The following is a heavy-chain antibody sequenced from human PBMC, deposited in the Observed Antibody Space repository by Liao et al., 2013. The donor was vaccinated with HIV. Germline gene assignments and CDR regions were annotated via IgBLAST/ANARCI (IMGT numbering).Heavy chain of an antibody. CDR1: GDSIIYGGYS. J-gene: IGHJ3*01. D-gene: IGHD3-22*01. CDR2: FYHSGTT. CDR3: ARAVSSDNYHDAFDV. Sequence: QVQLQESGPGLVKPSQTLSLTCAVSGDSIIYGGYSWSWIRQPPGKGLEWIGYFYHSGTTYSNPSLKSRVTISVDTSKNQFSLRLSSLTAADTAVYYCARAVSSDNYHDAFDVWGQGTVVTVSS. V-gene: IGHV4-30-2*01.